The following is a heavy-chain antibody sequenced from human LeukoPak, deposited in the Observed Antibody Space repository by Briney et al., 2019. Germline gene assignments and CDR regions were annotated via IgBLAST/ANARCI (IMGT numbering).Heavy chain of an antibody. Sequence: ASVKVSCKASGYTFTGYYMHWVRQAPGQGLEWMGWINPNSGGTNYAQKFQGRVTMTRDTSIRTAYMELRRVRSDETAVYYCARSGNRRSIFDYWGQGTLVTVSS. D-gene: IGHD2/OR15-2a*01. CDR3: ARSGNRRSIFDY. V-gene: IGHV1-2*02. CDR1: GYTFTGYY. CDR2: INPNSGGT. J-gene: IGHJ4*02.